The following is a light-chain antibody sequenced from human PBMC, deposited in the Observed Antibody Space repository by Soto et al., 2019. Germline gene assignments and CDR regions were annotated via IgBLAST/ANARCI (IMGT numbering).Light chain of an antibody. CDR1: QIFRGL. V-gene: IGKV3-11*01. CDR3: QQRHMWPIT. Sequence: EVMVTQSPGTLSLSPGERATLSCRASQIFRGLLAWYQQKPGQAPRLLIYDAYNRATGIPPRFSGSGSGTDFTLTISSLEPEDSAVYYCQQRHMWPITFGQGTRLE. CDR2: DAY. J-gene: IGKJ5*01.